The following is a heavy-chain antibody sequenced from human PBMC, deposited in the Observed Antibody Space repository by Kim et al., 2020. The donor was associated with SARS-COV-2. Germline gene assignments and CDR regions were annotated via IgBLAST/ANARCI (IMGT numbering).Heavy chain of an antibody. CDR2: ISSSSSTI. Sequence: GGSLRLSCAASGFTFSSYSMNWVRQAPGKGLEWVSYISSSSSTIYYADSVKGRFTISRDNAKNSLYLQMNSLRDEDTAVYYCAREGLEITFGGVIVIPNSYWGQGTLVTVSS. CDR1: GFTFSSYS. J-gene: IGHJ4*02. V-gene: IGHV3-48*02. D-gene: IGHD3-16*02. CDR3: AREGLEITFGGVIVIPNSY.